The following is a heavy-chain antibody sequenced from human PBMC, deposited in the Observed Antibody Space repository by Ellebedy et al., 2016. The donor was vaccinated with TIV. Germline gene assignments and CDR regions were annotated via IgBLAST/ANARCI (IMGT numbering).Heavy chain of an antibody. CDR1: GFTFSSYW. Sequence: PGGSLRLSCAASGFTFSSYWMHRVRQAPGKGLVWVSHINTDGSTTNDADSVKGRFTISRDNAKNTLYLQMNSLRAEDTAVDYCARLGGHGYSYGFDYWGQGILVIVSS. J-gene: IGHJ4*02. V-gene: IGHV3-74*01. CDR3: ARLGGHGYSYGFDY. CDR2: INTDGSTT. D-gene: IGHD5-18*01.